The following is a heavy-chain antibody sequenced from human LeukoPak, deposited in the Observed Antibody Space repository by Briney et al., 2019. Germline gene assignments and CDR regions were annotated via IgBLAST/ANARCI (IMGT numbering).Heavy chain of an antibody. D-gene: IGHD3-9*01. CDR2: ISSSSSYI. CDR1: GFTFSSYS. CDR3: ARGFWDILTGPYDY. Sequence: GGSLRLSCAASGFTFSSYSMNWVRQAPGKGLEWVSSISSSSSYIYYADSVKGRFTISRDNAKNSLYLQMNSLRAEDTAVYYCARGFWDILTGPYDYWGQGTLVTVSS. J-gene: IGHJ4*02. V-gene: IGHV3-21*01.